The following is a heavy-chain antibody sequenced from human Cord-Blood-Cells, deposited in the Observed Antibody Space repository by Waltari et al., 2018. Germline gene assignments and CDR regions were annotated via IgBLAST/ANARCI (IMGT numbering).Heavy chain of an antibody. CDR3: AREGQYSKGGMDV. Sequence: QVQLQESRPGLVKPSQTLSLTCTVSGGSISSVDYYWSWIRQPPGKGLEWIGYLYYSGSTDSNPSLKSRFTISGDTSKNQFSLKLSSVTAADTAVYYCAREGQYSKGGMDVWGQGTTVTVSS. CDR1: GGSISSVDYY. CDR2: LYYSGST. V-gene: IGHV4-30-4*01. J-gene: IGHJ6*02. D-gene: IGHD4-4*01.